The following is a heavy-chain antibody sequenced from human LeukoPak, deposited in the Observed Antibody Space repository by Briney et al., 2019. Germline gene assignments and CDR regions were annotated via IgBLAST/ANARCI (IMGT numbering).Heavy chain of an antibody. V-gene: IGHV4-61*01. D-gene: IGHD1-1*01. J-gene: IGHJ5*02. CDR1: GASVSSGSYD. Sequence: SETLSLTCTVSGASVSSGSYDWRWLRQPPGKGLEWIGYIYYSGSTNYNPSLKSRATISIDTSKNQFSLKLSLVTAADTAVYYCARGNWNDFNWFDPWGQGTLVTVSS. CDR3: ARGNWNDFNWFDP. CDR2: IYYSGST.